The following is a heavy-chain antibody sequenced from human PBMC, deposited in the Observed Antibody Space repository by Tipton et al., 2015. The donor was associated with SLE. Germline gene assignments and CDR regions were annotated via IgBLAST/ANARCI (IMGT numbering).Heavy chain of an antibody. CDR1: GDSISSGAYY. J-gene: IGHJ5*02. CDR2: IYNLGNT. Sequence: TLSLTCSVSGDSISSGAYYWGWIRQHPGTGLEWIGYIYNLGNTYYNPSLKSQLAISIDTSKNHFSLKLTSVTAADTAVYYCASAIRFFDPWGQGALVTVSS. CDR3: ASAIRFFDP. D-gene: IGHD2-2*02. V-gene: IGHV4-31*01.